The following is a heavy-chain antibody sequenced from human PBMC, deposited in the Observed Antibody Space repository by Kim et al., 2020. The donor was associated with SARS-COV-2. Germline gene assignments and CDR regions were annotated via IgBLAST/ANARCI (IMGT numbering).Heavy chain of an antibody. CDR3: ASILPATYYYYYGMDV. CDR2: IYYSGST. CDR1: GGSISSSSYY. V-gene: IGHV4-39*01. D-gene: IGHD2-2*01. Sequence: SETLSLTCTVSGGSISSSSYYWGWIRQPPGKGLEWIGSIYYSGSTYYNPSLKSRVTISVDTSKNQFSLKLSSVTAADTAVYYCASILPATYYYYYGMDV. J-gene: IGHJ6*01.